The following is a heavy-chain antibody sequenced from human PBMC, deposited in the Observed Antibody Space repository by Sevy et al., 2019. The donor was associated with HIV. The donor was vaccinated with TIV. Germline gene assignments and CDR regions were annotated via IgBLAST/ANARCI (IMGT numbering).Heavy chain of an antibody. J-gene: IGHJ5*02. CDR1: GDSINNGDYY. V-gene: IGHV4-31*03. CDR2: IYYTGTT. Sequence: SDTLSLTCTVSGDSINNGDYYWSWIRQHPGKGLEWIGKIYYTGTTYYNPSLKSRLRISVERSENTLSLSLRSVTAADTAVYYCARTTVTTLSSARNNWIDPWGQGTLVTVSS. CDR3: ARTTVTTLSSARNNWIDP. D-gene: IGHD4-4*01.